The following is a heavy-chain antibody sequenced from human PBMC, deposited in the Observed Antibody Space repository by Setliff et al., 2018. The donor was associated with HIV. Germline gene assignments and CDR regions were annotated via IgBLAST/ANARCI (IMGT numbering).Heavy chain of an antibody. V-gene: IGHV1-18*01. CDR1: GYMFIAYG. J-gene: IGHJ3*01. CDR2: IGPDNGRT. D-gene: IGHD5-18*01. CDR3: ARDDGGYNNAVAFDV. Sequence: ASVKVSCKTSGYMFIAYGMSWVRRAPGQGLEWRGWIGPDNGRTEYAQEFQGRVSLTIDTSASTAYMELRSMRSDDTAVYYCARDDGGYNNAVAFDVWGQGTMVTVSS.